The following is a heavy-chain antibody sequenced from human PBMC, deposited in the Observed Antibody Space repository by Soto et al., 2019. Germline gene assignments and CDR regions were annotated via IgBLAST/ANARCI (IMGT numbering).Heavy chain of an antibody. D-gene: IGHD4-17*01. Sequence: GESLKISCKASGYSFTSYWIDWVRQMPGKGLEWMGIIYRGDSDTRYCPSFQGQVTISADKSISTAYLQWSSPKASHTAMYYCADPGGGKVTIEAGLDAFDIWGQGTMVTVSS. CDR1: GYSFTSYW. CDR3: ADPGGGKVTIEAGLDAFDI. V-gene: IGHV5-51*01. J-gene: IGHJ3*02. CDR2: IYRGDSDT.